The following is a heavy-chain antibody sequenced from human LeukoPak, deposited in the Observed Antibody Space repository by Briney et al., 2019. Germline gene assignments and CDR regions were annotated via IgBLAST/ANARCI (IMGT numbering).Heavy chain of an antibody. CDR1: GFTFSNYA. CDR3: AKYIFEPNTRHGMDV. V-gene: IGHV3-23*01. J-gene: IGHJ6*04. CDR2: ISDSGGAT. Sequence: GGSLRLSCAASGFTFSNYAVSWVRRAPGKGLEWVSAISDSGGATYYADSVKGRFTISRDNSKNRVYVQMNSLRVDDTAVYYCAKYIFEPNTRHGMDVWGKGTTVTVSS. D-gene: IGHD1-14*01.